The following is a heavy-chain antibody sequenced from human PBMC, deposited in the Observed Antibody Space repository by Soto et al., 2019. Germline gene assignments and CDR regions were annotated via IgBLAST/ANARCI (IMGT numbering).Heavy chain of an antibody. CDR1: GGSISSYY. CDR3: ARHCSGGSCYGGVAFDI. CDR2: IYYSGST. Sequence: LEILSLTCTVSGGSISSYYWSWIRQPPGKGLEWIGYIYYSGSTNYNPSLKSRVTISVDTSKNQFSLKLSSVTAADTAVYYCARHCSGGSCYGGVAFDIWGQGTMVTVSS. D-gene: IGHD2-15*01. V-gene: IGHV4-59*08. J-gene: IGHJ3*02.